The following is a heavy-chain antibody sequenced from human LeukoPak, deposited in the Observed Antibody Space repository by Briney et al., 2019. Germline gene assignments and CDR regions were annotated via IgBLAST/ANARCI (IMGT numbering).Heavy chain of an antibody. J-gene: IGHJ4*02. CDR1: GGTFSSYA. Sequence: ASVKVSCKASGGTFSSYAISWVRQAPGQGLEWMGRIIPILGIANYAQKFQGRVTITADKSTSTAHMELSSLRSEDTAVYYCACDILTGYYLVDYWGQGTLVTVSS. V-gene: IGHV1-69*04. D-gene: IGHD3-9*01. CDR2: IIPILGIA. CDR3: ACDILTGYYLVDY.